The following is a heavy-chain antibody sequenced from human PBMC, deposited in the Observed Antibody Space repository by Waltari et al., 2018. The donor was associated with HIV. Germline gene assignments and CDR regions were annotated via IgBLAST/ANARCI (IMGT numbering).Heavy chain of an antibody. D-gene: IGHD4-17*01. Sequence: EVQLVESGGGLVKPGGSLRLSCAASGFTFSSYSMNWVRQAPGKGLEWVSSISSSSSYIYYADSVKGRFTISRDNAKNSLYLQMNSLRAEDTAVYYCASALLREENWFDPWGQGTLVTVSS. CDR3: ASALLREENWFDP. V-gene: IGHV3-21*01. J-gene: IGHJ5*02. CDR2: ISSSSSYI. CDR1: GFTFSSYS.